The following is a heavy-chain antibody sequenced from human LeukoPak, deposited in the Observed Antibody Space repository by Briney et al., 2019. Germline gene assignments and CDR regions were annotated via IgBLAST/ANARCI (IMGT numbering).Heavy chain of an antibody. D-gene: IGHD6-19*01. Sequence: GGSLRLSYAASGFTFSSYEMNWVRQAPGKGLEWVSYISSSGSTIYYADSVKGRFTISRDNAKNSLYLQMNSLRAEGTAVYYCARDQSGSGGWYFDYWGQGTLVTVSS. J-gene: IGHJ4*02. V-gene: IGHV3-48*03. CDR2: ISSSGSTI. CDR3: ARDQSGSGGWYFDY. CDR1: GFTFSSYE.